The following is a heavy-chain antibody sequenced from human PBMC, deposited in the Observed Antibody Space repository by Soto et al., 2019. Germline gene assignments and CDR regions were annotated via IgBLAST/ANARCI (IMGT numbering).Heavy chain of an antibody. CDR2: IKPDGSAT. CDR3: ARAGYCGPGCYYYFDY. D-gene: IGHD2-21*02. CDR1: GFTFGSFW. Sequence: DAHLGDCGRVLLQPGGSVRLSCGVSGFTFGSFWMHWVRLFPGKGLEWVAYIKPDGSATYYVDSVKGRFTISRDNAKNSLYLQMNSLGVEDTSVYYCARAGYCGPGCYYYFDYWGQGTLVTVSS. J-gene: IGHJ4*02. V-gene: IGHV3-7*01.